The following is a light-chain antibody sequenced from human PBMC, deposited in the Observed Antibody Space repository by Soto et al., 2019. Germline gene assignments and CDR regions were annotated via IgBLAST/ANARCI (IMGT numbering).Light chain of an antibody. CDR1: QSVSNY. Sequence: DIQMTQSPSSLSASVGDRVTITCRASQSVSNYLCWYQQNPGKAPKLLIYAASTLQRGVLSRFSGSGSGTDFTLTISSLQPEDFATYYCQQSYSTPRTFGQGTKVEI. V-gene: IGKV1-39*01. CDR2: AAS. J-gene: IGKJ1*01. CDR3: QQSYSTPRT.